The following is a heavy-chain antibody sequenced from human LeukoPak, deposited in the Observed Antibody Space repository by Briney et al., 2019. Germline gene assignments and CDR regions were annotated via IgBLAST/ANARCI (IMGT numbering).Heavy chain of an antibody. Sequence: SVRVSCKASGGTFSSYAISWVRQAPGQGLEWMGGIIPIFGTANYAQKFQGRVTITADESTSTAYMELSSLRSEDTAVYYCARVCTSCYTEDVWGQGTTVAVS. V-gene: IGHV1-69*13. CDR2: IIPIFGTA. CDR1: GGTFSSYA. D-gene: IGHD2-2*02. CDR3: ARVCTSCYTEDV. J-gene: IGHJ6*02.